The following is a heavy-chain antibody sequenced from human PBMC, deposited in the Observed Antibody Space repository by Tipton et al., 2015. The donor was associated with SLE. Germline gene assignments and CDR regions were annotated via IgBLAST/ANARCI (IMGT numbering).Heavy chain of an antibody. V-gene: IGHV4-61*02. J-gene: IGHJ4*02. CDR3: TRNLRGGVEY. CDR2: IFITGST. CDR1: GDSISDGAYY. Sequence: TLSLTCTVSGDSISDGAYYWSWIRQPAGKRLEWIGRIFITGSTNYIPSLNSRVTMSVDTSKNQFSLRLKSVTAADSAVYYCTRNLRGGVEYWGQGTLVTVSS. D-gene: IGHD5/OR15-5a*01.